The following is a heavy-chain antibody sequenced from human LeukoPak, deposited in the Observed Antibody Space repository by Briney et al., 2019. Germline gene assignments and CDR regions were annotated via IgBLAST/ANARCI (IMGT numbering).Heavy chain of an antibody. CDR2: IRSKAYGETA. J-gene: IGHJ4*02. V-gene: IGHV3-49*03. Sequence: GGSLRFSCTASVFTFGDYAMSWIRQAPGKGLEWVGFIRSKAYGETADYAASVKGRFTISRDDSKAIAYLQMNSLKTEDTAVYHCTRDRGAYNLYDYWAREPWSPSPQ. CDR3: TRDRGAYNLYDY. D-gene: IGHD1-1*01. CDR1: VFTFGDYA.